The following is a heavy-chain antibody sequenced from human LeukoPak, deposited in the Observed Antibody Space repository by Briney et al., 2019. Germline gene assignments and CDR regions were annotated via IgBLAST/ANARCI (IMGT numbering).Heavy chain of an antibody. CDR3: AREPAIAVAGAYNWIDP. V-gene: IGHV1-18*01. CDR1: GYTFTSYG. J-gene: IGHJ5*02. CDR2: ISAYNGNT. Sequence: GASVKVSCKASGYTFTSYGISWVRQAPGQGLEWMGWISAYNGNTNYAQKLQGRVTMTTDTSTSTAYMELRSLRSDDTAVYYCAREPAIAVAGAYNWIDPWGQGTLVTVSS. D-gene: IGHD6-19*01.